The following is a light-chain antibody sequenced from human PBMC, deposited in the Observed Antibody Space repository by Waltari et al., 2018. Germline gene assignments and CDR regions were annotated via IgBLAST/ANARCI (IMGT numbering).Light chain of an antibody. Sequence: QSALAQPPSVSGSPGQSVTISCTGTSSDVGLYNRVSWYQQPPGTAPKVMIYEVTNRPSWVPDRFSWAKSGNTASLTISGLQPEDEAHYFCASHSNTTAVLFGGGTKVTVL. CDR2: EVT. CDR3: ASHSNTTAVL. CDR1: SSDVGLYNR. V-gene: IGLV2-18*02. J-gene: IGLJ2*01.